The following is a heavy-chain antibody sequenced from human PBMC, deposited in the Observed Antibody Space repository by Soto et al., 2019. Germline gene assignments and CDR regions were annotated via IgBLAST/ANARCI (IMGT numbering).Heavy chain of an antibody. D-gene: IGHD3-22*01. V-gene: IGHV1-3*01. CDR1: GYTFTSYA. CDR3: GRDYYDSSGYYYVGYFDY. J-gene: IGHJ4*02. CDR2: INAGNGNT. Sequence: ASVKVSCKASGYTFTSYAMHWLRQAPGQRLEWMGWINAGNGNTKYSQKFQGRVTITRDTSASTAYMELSSLRSEDTAVYYCGRDYYDSSGYYYVGYFDYWGQGTLVTVS.